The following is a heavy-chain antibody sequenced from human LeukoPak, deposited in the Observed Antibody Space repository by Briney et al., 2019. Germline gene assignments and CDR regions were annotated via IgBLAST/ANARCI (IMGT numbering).Heavy chain of an antibody. CDR3: ARVWWLPSGNWFDP. J-gene: IGHJ5*02. CDR1: GFTVSSNY. CDR2: IYSGGST. V-gene: IGHV3-53*04. Sequence: HPGGSLRLSCAASGFTVSSNYMSWVRQAPGKGLEWVSVIYSGGSTYYADSVKGRFTISRHNSKNTLYLQMNSLRAEDTAVYYCARVWWLPSGNWFDPWGQGTLVTVSS. D-gene: IGHD5-12*01.